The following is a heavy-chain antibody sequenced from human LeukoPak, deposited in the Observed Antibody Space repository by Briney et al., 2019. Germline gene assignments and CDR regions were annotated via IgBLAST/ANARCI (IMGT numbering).Heavy chain of an antibody. Sequence: PSETLSLTCTVSGGSISSSSYYWGWIRQPPGKGLEWIGSIYYSGSTYYNPSLKSRVTISVDTSKNQFSLKLSSVTAADTAVYYCARVSYGDSHYYYYYMDVWGKGTTVTISS. CDR1: GGSISSSSYY. J-gene: IGHJ6*03. D-gene: IGHD4-17*01. CDR3: ARVSYGDSHYYYYYMDV. V-gene: IGHV4-39*07. CDR2: IYYSGST.